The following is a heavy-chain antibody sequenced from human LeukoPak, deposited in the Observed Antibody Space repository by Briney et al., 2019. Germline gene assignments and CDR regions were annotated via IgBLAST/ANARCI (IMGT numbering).Heavy chain of an antibody. CDR3: AGVGGLNDFWSGYSSY. CDR1: GYTFTGYY. Sequence: ASVKVSCKASGYTFTGYYIHWVRQAPGQGLEFMGWINPNTGGTNYAQKFQGRVTMTRDTSISTAFMELTRLRSDDTAVYYCAGVGGLNDFWSGYSSYWGQGTLVTVSS. V-gene: IGHV1-2*02. D-gene: IGHD3-3*01. CDR2: INPNTGGT. J-gene: IGHJ4*02.